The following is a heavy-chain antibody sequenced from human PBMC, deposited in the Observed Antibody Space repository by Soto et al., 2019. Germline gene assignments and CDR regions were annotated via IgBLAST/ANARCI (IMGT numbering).Heavy chain of an antibody. D-gene: IGHD3-10*01. Sequence: QMQLVQSGPEVKKPGTSVKVSCKASGFTFTSSAMQWVRQARGQRLEWIGWIVVGSGNTNYAQKFQERVTITRDMSTSTAYMELSSLRSEDTAVYYCAADISNYYGSGSYCNEYWGQGTLVTVSS. V-gene: IGHV1-58*02. J-gene: IGHJ4*02. CDR1: GFTFTSSA. CDR2: IVVGSGNT. CDR3: AADISNYYGSGSYCNEY.